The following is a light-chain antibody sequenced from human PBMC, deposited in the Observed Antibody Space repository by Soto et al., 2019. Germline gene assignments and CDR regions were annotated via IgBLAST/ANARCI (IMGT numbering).Light chain of an antibody. CDR3: QQYGNSLFT. CDR1: QSVISNY. V-gene: IGKV3-20*01. CDR2: GAS. Sequence: EIVLTQSPGTLSLSPGERATLYCRASQSVISNYIAWYQQKPGQAPRLLIYGASSRAAGIPDRFSGSGSGTDFTLTISRLEPEDFAVYYCQQYGNSLFTFGPGTKVDIK. J-gene: IGKJ3*01.